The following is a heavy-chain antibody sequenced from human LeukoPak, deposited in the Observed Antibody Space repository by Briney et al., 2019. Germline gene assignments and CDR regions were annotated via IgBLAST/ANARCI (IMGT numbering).Heavy chain of an antibody. V-gene: IGHV1-69*13. D-gene: IGHD6-19*01. CDR3: AREWLVRSLIYFDY. Sequence: SVKVSCKASGGTFSSYAISWVRQAPGQGLEWMGGIIPIFGTANYAQKFQGRVTITADESTSTAYMELSSLRSEDTAVYYCAREWLVRSLIYFDYWGQGTLVTVSS. J-gene: IGHJ4*02. CDR2: IIPIFGTA. CDR1: GGTFSSYA.